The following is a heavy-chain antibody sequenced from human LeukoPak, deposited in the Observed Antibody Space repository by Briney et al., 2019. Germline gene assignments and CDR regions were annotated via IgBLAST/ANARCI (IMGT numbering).Heavy chain of an antibody. CDR3: AREMRFGSGPGAFDI. J-gene: IGHJ3*02. Sequence: PSETLSLTCTVSGGSISTYYWGWIRQPAGKGLEWIGRIYTTGSTNYNPSLKSRVTMSVDTSKNQFSLKLSSVTAADSAVYHCAREMRFGSGPGAFDIWSQGTMVTVSS. CDR1: GGSISTYY. V-gene: IGHV4-4*07. D-gene: IGHD3-10*01. CDR2: IYTTGST.